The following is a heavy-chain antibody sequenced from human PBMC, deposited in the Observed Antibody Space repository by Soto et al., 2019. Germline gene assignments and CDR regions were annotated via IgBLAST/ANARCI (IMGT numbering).Heavy chain of an antibody. CDR3: TRDPNGDHVGAFDF. V-gene: IGHV3-23*01. J-gene: IGHJ3*01. D-gene: IGHD4-17*01. CDR2: IHTTGDRI. CDR1: NFIFSTYA. Sequence: GGSLRLSCTTSNFIFSTYAMTWIRQAPGGRLEWVASIHTTGDRIAYAASLRGRFTVSRDNSENTLSLQMNSLRAEDTAIYYCTRDPNGDHVGAFDFWDQGTMVTVSS.